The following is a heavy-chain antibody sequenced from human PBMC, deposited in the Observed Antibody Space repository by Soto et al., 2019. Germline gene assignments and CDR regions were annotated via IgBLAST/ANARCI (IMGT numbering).Heavy chain of an antibody. CDR2: ISGSGFRP. J-gene: IGHJ4*02. Sequence: GGSLRLSCAASGFTFSSYAMSWVRQAPGKGLEWASTISGSGFRPYYADSVKGRFTISRDNSKNTLYLQMNSLRAEDTAVYYCATDKGYDSSGYYSDYWGQGTLVTVSS. V-gene: IGHV3-23*01. CDR1: GFTFSSYA. D-gene: IGHD3-22*01. CDR3: ATDKGYDSSGYYSDY.